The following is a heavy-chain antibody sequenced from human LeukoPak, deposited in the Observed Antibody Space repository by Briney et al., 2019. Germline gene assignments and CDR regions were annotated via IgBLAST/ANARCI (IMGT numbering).Heavy chain of an antibody. Sequence: GGSLRLSCAASGFTFSSYGMHWVRQAPGKGLEWVSGISGSGGSTYYADSVKGRFTISRDNSKNTLYMQMNSLRAEDTAVYYCAKDKRISGVAPHYHFDYWGQGSLVTVSS. CDR2: ISGSGGST. D-gene: IGHD3-3*01. CDR1: GFTFSSYG. CDR3: AKDKRISGVAPHYHFDY. V-gene: IGHV3-23*01. J-gene: IGHJ4*02.